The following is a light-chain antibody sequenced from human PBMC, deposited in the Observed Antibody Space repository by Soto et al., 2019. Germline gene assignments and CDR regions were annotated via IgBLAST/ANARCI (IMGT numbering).Light chain of an antibody. CDR2: DVS. V-gene: IGLV2-11*01. Sequence: QSVLTQPRSVSGSPGQSVTISCTGTSSDVGGYNYVSWYQQHPGKAPKLMIYDVSKRPSGVTDRFSGSKSGNTASLTISGLQSEDEDDDYCCSYAGSYPVVFGGGTKLTAL. CDR1: SSDVGGYNY. CDR3: CSYAGSYPVV. J-gene: IGLJ2*01.